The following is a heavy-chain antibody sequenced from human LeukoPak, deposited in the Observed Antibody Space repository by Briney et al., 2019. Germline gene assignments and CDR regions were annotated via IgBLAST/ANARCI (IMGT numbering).Heavy chain of an antibody. CDR1: GFTYSDYG. Sequence: PGGSLRLSYAASGFTYSDYGIHWVRQAPGRGLEWVAFILNDGTWEYYPDSVKGRLTISRDNSRNTLYLQMNSVRLEDTAIYYCVKGGSISHNWFDSWGQGTLVTVSS. V-gene: IGHV3-30*02. CDR3: VKGGSISHNWFDS. D-gene: IGHD3-16*01. J-gene: IGHJ5*01. CDR2: ILNDGTWE.